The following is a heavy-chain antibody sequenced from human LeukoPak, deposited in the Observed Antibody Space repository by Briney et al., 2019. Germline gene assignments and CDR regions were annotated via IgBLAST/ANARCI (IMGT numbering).Heavy chain of an antibody. CDR3: AKDRHAVRGYDFWSGYLAY. Sequence: GGSLRLSCAASGFTFSSYAMSWVRQAPGKGLEWVSAISGSGGSTYYADSVKGRFTISRDNSKNTLYLQMNSLRAEDTAVYYCAKDRHAVRGYDFWSGYLAYWGQGTLVTVSS. D-gene: IGHD3-3*01. CDR2: ISGSGGST. J-gene: IGHJ4*02. V-gene: IGHV3-23*01. CDR1: GFTFSSYA.